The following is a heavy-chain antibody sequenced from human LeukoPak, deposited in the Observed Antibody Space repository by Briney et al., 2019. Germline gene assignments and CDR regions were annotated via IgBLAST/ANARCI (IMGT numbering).Heavy chain of an antibody. CDR1: GFTFSSYW. V-gene: IGHV3-7*01. CDR2: IKQDGSEK. Sequence: GGSLRLSCAASGFTFSSYWMSWVRQAPGKGLEWVANIKQDGSEKYYVDSVKGRFTISRDNAKNSLYLQTNSLRAEDTAVYYCARAELVVDTAGGFDYWGQGILVTVSS. D-gene: IGHD5-18*01. J-gene: IGHJ4*02. CDR3: ARAELVVDTAGGFDY.